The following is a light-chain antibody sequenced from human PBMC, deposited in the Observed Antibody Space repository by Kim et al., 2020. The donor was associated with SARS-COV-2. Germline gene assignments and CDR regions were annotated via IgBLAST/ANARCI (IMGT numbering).Light chain of an antibody. J-gene: IGKJ4*01. CDR2: GAS. Sequence: ETVLTQSPGTLSLSPGERATLSCRASQSVSNSYLAWYQQKPGQAPRLLIYGASSRATGIPDRFSGSGSGTDFTFSISRLEPEDFAVYYCQQYGSSPLTFGGGTKVDIK. V-gene: IGKV3-20*01. CDR1: QSVSNSY. CDR3: QQYGSSPLT.